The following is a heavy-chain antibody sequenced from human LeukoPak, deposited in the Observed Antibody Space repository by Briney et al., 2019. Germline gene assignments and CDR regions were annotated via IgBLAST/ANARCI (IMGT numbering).Heavy chain of an antibody. V-gene: IGHV3-23*01. CDR2: ISGSGGST. CDR3: AKDGYSGYDWANFDY. CDR1: GFTFSSYA. J-gene: IGHJ4*02. Sequence: GGSLRLSCAATGFTFSSYAMSWVRQAPGKGLEWVSAISGSGGSTYYADSVKGRSTISRDNSKNTLYLQMNSLRAEDTAVYYCAKDGYSGYDWANFDYWGQGTLVTVSS. D-gene: IGHD5-12*01.